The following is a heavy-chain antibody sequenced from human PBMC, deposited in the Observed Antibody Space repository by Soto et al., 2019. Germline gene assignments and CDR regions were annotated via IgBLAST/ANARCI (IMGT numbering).Heavy chain of an antibody. D-gene: IGHD3-16*01. CDR3: VREGQVSGTYTGAAFDV. V-gene: IGHV3-30*04. CDR1: GFTLSTYS. J-gene: IGHJ3*01. CDR2: ILYDGKDE. Sequence: PGGSLRLSCAASGFTLSTYSMHWVRQAPGKGLEWVAVILYDGKDEYYAESVKGRFTISRDTSENTLYLQMNGLRAEDTTLYYCVREGQVSGTYTGAAFDVWGQGTMVTVSS.